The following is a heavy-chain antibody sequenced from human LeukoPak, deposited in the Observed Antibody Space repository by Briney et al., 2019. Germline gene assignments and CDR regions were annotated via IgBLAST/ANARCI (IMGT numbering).Heavy chain of an antibody. CDR2: IYNGGST. CDR3: ARDRGSSGNDYYFDY. V-gene: IGHV4-59*01. J-gene: IGHJ4*02. CDR1: GGSISSYY. D-gene: IGHD6-25*01. Sequence: SETLSLTCTVYGGSISSYYWTWIRQPPGKGLEWIGNIYNGGSTNYNPSLKSRVTISADTSKNQFSLKVTSVTAADTAVYYCARDRGSSGNDYYFDYWGQGTLVTVSS.